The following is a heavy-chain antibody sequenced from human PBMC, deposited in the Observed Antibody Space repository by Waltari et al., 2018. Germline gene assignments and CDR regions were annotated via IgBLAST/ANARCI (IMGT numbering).Heavy chain of an antibody. Sequence: WIRQGPWQGLEWFGSMPYRGVTYISPSLNSRVTISRDPPKNLLALKLAFLPAADTAVYYCATYLGASRGTAAFDVWGQGTMVTVSS. V-gene: IGHV4-39*01. CDR2: MPYRGVT. J-gene: IGHJ3*01. CDR3: ATYLGASRGTAAFDV. D-gene: IGHD1-1*01.